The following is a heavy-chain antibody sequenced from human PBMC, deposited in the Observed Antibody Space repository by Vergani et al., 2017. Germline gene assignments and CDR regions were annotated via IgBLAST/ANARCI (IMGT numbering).Heavy chain of an antibody. D-gene: IGHD2-15*01. CDR1: GYTFTGYY. CDR2: INPNSGGT. Sequence: QVQLVQSGAEVKKPGASVKVSCKASGYTFTGYYMHWVRQAPGQGLEWMGWINPNSGGTNYAQKYQGRVTMTRDTSISTAYMELSRLRSDDTALYYCARERSCSGGSCYSVYFDPWGQGTLVTVSS. V-gene: IGHV1-2*02. J-gene: IGHJ5*02. CDR3: ARERSCSGGSCYSVYFDP.